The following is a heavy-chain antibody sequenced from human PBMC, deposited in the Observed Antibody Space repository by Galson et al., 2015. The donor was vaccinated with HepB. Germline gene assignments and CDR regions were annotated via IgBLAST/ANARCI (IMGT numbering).Heavy chain of an antibody. CDR2: ISGSGGST. Sequence: SLRLSCAASGFTFSSHAMSWVRQAPGKGPEWVSAISGSGGSTYYADSVKGRFTISRDNSKNTLYLQMDSLRAEDTAVYYCAKIGLVRFGDPTGGSFDYWGQGTLVTVSS. CDR1: GFTFSSHA. D-gene: IGHD3-10*01. V-gene: IGHV3-23*01. J-gene: IGHJ4*02. CDR3: AKIGLVRFGDPTGGSFDY.